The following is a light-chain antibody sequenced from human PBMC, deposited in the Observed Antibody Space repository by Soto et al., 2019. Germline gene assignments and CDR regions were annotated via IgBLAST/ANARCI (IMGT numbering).Light chain of an antibody. V-gene: IGKV3D-15*01. J-gene: IGKJ4*01. CDR3: QQYNDWPLT. CDR1: QSVSSN. CDR2: GAS. Sequence: EIVMTQSPATLSVSPGERATLSCSASQSVSSNLAWYQQKPGQAPRLIFYGASIRATGIPARFSGSWSGTEFTLTIRSLQSEDFSFYYCQQYNDWPLTFGGGTKMEFK.